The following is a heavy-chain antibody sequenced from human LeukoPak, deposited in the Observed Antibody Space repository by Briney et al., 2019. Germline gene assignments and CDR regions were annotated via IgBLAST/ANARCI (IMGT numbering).Heavy chain of an antibody. Sequence: SETRSLTCAVYGGSFSGYYWSWVRQPPGKGLEWIGEINHSGSTNYSPSLKSRVTISVDTSKNQFSLKLSSVTAADTAVYYCARGPYNSRHFDYWGQGTLVTVSS. V-gene: IGHV4-34*01. CDR1: GGSFSGYY. CDR3: ARGPYNSRHFDY. CDR2: INHSGST. J-gene: IGHJ4*02. D-gene: IGHD6-13*01.